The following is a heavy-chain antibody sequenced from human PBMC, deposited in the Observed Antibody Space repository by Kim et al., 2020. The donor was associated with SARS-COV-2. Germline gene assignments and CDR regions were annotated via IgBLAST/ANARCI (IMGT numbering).Heavy chain of an antibody. V-gene: IGHV1-2*02. Sequence: ASVKVSCKASGYTFTGYYMHWVRQAPGQGLEWMGWINPNSGGTNYAQKFQGRVTMTRDTSISTAYMELSRLRSDDTAVYYCARIYSSGSGSYYRFVDYWGQGTLVTVSS. CDR3: ARIYSSGSGSYYRFVDY. CDR2: INPNSGGT. D-gene: IGHD3-10*01. J-gene: IGHJ4*02. CDR1: GYTFTGYY.